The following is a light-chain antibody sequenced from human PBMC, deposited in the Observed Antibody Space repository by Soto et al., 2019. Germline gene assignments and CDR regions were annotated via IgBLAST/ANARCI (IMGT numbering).Light chain of an antibody. V-gene: IGLV2-14*01. J-gene: IGLJ2*01. CDR3: SSYTSSSTYVV. CDR2: EVS. CDR1: SSDVGGYNY. Sequence: HSALTQPASVSGSPGQSITISCTGTSSDVGGYNYVSWYQQHPGRAPKLMISEVSNRPSGVSNRFSGSKSGNTASLTISGIQAEDEADYYCSSYTSSSTYVVFGGGTKLTVL.